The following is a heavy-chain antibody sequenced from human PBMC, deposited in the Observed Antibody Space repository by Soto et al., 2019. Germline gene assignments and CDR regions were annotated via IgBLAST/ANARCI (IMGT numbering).Heavy chain of an antibody. V-gene: IGHV1-69*13. J-gene: IGHJ6*02. CDR3: ARAVVLTFTRFYDMDV. D-gene: IGHD3-9*01. Sequence: GASVKVSCKASVGTFSSYSINWVRQAPGQGLEWMGRLIPMFGTTDYAQRFQGRVTFTADESTSTASMEVTNLTSEDTAVYYCARAVVLTFTRFYDMDVWGQGTTVTVSS. CDR1: VGTFSSYS. CDR2: LIPMFGTT.